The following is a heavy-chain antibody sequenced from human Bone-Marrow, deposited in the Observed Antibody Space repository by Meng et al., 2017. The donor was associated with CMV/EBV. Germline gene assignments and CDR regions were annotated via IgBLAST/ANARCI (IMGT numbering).Heavy chain of an antibody. D-gene: IGHD5/OR15-5a*01. CDR1: GFSFSDYY. CDR3: ARVEGRVVSTWHFEL. Sequence: GESLKISCAASGFSFSDYYMAWIRQAPGQGLEWLSFISSRASTIYSADSVRGRFTISRDNAKNPLYLQLNSLRPEDTAVYYCARVEGRVVSTWHFELWGRGTLDTVSS. V-gene: IGHV3-11*01. CDR2: ISSRASTI. J-gene: IGHJ2*01.